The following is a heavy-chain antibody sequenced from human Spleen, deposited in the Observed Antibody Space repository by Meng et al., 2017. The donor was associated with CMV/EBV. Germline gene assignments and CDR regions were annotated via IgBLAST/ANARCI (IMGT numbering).Heavy chain of an antibody. D-gene: IGHD3-10*01. CDR1: GFIFSDYG. J-gene: IGHJ6*02. CDR3: VKDSGGEGDMDV. Sequence: GESLKISCAVSGFIFSDYGMHWARQASGKGLEWVAFIRYDGSNEYYGDSVEGRLTISRDNSKNMLYLEMRSLRGDDTAVYYCVKDSGGEGDMDVWCQGTTVTVSS. V-gene: IGHV3-30*02. CDR2: IRYDGSNE.